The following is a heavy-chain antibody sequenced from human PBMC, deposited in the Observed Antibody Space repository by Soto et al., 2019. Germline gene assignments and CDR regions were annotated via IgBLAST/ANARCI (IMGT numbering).Heavy chain of an antibody. Sequence: SETLSLTCTVSGGSIGNDDYSWSWVRQPPGKGLEWIGYIYHSGTTYYNPSLTSRVTISVDGSNNQFSLKLTSMTAADTAVYYCATVIPATRYLAYWGQGTLVTVSS. D-gene: IGHD2-15*01. CDR1: GGSIGNDDYS. J-gene: IGHJ4*02. V-gene: IGHV4-30-2*01. CDR2: IYHSGTT. CDR3: ATVIPATRYLAY.